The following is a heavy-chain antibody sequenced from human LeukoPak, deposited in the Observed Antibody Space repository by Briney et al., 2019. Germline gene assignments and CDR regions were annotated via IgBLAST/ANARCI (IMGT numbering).Heavy chain of an antibody. J-gene: IGHJ4*02. V-gene: IGHV4-39*01. CDR3: ARRGIAARLLYYFDY. Sequence: ENLSLTCTVSGGSISSSSYYWGWIRQPPGKGLEWIGSIYYSGSTYYNPSLKSRVTISVDTSKNQFSLKLSSVTAPDMAVYYCARRGIAARLLYYFDYWGQGTLVTVSS. CDR1: GGSISSSSYY. D-gene: IGHD6-6*01. CDR2: IYYSGST.